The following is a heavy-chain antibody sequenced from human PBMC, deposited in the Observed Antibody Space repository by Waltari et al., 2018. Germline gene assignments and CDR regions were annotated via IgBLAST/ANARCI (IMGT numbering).Heavy chain of an antibody. CDR1: GGPISSSNW. D-gene: IGHD3-10*01. Sequence: QVQLQESGPGLVKPSGTLSLTCAVTGGPISSSNWWSRVPQPPGKGLEWIGEIYHSGSTNYNPSLKSRVTISVDKSKNQFSLKLSSVTAADTAVYYCASVTMVQGVIRDYWGQGTLVTVSS. V-gene: IGHV4-4*02. CDR3: ASVTMVQGVIRDY. CDR2: IYHSGST. J-gene: IGHJ4*02.